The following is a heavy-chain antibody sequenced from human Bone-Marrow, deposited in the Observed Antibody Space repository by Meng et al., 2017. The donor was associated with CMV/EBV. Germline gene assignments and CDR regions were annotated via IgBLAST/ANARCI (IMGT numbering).Heavy chain of an antibody. CDR2: ISYDGSNK. CDR3: ARASYSNYYFDY. J-gene: IGHJ4*02. V-gene: IGHV3-30-3*01. Sequence: GESLKISCAASGFTFSGSAMHWVRQAPGKGLEWVAVISYDGSNKYYADSVKGRFTISRDNSKNTLYLQMNSLRAEDTAVYYCARASYSNYYFDYWGQGTLVAVSS. CDR1: GFTFSGSA. D-gene: IGHD4-11*01.